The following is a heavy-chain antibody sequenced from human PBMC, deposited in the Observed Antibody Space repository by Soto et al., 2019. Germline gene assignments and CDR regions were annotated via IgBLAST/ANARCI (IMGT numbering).Heavy chain of an antibody. CDR3: ARGVSNSGAYYTGPSAYDL. Sequence: QVQLVQSGAVVKKPGSSVEVSCKASVGTFNGYGISWVRQAPGQGLEWRGGTVPVCDTSQYSPRFQGRVTITRDKSTSTAYMELSSVRSEDTAIYFCARGVSNSGAYYTGPSAYDLWGQGTLVIVSS. CDR2: TVPVCDTS. V-gene: IGHV1-69*06. CDR1: VGTFNGYG. J-gene: IGHJ3*01. D-gene: IGHD3-10*01.